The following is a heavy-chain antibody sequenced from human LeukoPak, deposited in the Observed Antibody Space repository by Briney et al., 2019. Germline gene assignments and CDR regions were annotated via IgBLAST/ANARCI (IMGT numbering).Heavy chain of an antibody. CDR1: GFTFSSYS. CDR2: IYSGGST. J-gene: IGHJ4*02. D-gene: IGHD1-1*01. Sequence: GGSLRLSCAASGFTFSSYSMNWVRQAPGKGLEWVSVIYSGGSTYYADSVKGRFTISRDNSKNTLYLQMNSLRAEDTAVYYCARYNWNDGDYFDYWGQGTLVTVSS. V-gene: IGHV3-53*01. CDR3: ARYNWNDGDYFDY.